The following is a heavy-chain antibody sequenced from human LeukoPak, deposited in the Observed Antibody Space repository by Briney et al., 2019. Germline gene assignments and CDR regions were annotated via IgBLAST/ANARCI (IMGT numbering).Heavy chain of an antibody. J-gene: IGHJ4*02. Sequence: GGSLRLSCAASGFTFSSYGMHWVRQAPGKGLEWVAVISYNGNDEHLADSVKGRFTISRDNSKNTLYLQMNSLRPEDTAVHYCARVWTVAGYSYLPDYWGQGTLVTVSS. D-gene: IGHD5-18*01. CDR2: ISYNGNDE. CDR3: ARVWTVAGYSYLPDY. CDR1: GFTFSSYG. V-gene: IGHV3-30*03.